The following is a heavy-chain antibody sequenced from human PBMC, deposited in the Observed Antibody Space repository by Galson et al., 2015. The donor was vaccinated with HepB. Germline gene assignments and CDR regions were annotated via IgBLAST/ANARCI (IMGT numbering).Heavy chain of an antibody. J-gene: IGHJ3*02. CDR1: GFTFSNAW. Sequence: SLRLSCAASGFTFSNAWMSWVRQAPGKGLEWVAVISYDGSNKYYADSVKGRFTISRDNSKNTLYLQMNSLRAEDTAVYYCAKDSGTAAPGAFDIWGQGTMVTVSS. CDR3: AKDSGTAAPGAFDI. CDR2: ISYDGSNK. V-gene: IGHV3-30*18. D-gene: IGHD2-2*01.